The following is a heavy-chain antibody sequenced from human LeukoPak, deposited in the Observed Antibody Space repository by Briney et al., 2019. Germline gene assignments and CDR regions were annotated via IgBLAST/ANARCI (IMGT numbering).Heavy chain of an antibody. CDR1: GGTFSSYA. Sequence: GSPVKVSCKASGGTFSSYAISWVRQAPGQGLEWMGGIIPIFGTANYAQKFQGRVTITTDESTSTAYMELSSLRSEDTAVYYCARDLGQVGSGSYYLDYWGQGTLVTVSS. J-gene: IGHJ4*02. CDR2: IIPIFGTA. CDR3: ARDLGQVGSGSYYLDY. V-gene: IGHV1-69*05. D-gene: IGHD3-10*01.